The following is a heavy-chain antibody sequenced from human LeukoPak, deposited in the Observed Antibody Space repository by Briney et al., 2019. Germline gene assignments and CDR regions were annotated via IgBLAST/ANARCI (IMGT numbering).Heavy chain of an antibody. D-gene: IGHD1-26*01. CDR3: ARAMTRVGATTFDY. Sequence: SETLSLTCTVSGGSVSNADYYWSWIRHSPGKTLEWIGYIYHTGSNNYKYSLRSRVTISLDTSKNQFSLKLSSVTAADTAVYYCARAMTRVGATTFDYWGQGTLVTVSS. V-gene: IGHV4-61*08. J-gene: IGHJ4*02. CDR1: GGSVSNADYY. CDR2: IYHTGSN.